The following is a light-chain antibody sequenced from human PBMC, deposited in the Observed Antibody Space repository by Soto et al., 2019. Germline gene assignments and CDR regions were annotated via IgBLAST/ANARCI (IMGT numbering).Light chain of an antibody. Sequence: RVTTQSPATLSVSPGERATLSCRASQNVAGDLAWYQQKPGQAPRLLIYRTSTRATGIPARFSGSGSGTEFTLTISSLQSEDFAVYYCQEYNGRSSFGQGTKV. CDR1: QNVAGD. V-gene: IGKV3-15*01. J-gene: IGKJ1*01. CDR3: QEYNGRSS. CDR2: RTS.